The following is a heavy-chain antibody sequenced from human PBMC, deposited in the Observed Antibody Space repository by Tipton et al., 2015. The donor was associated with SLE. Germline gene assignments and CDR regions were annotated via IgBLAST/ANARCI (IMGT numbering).Heavy chain of an antibody. D-gene: IGHD6-19*01. CDR1: GGSFSGYY. CDR3: SSSGYSTGPGAFDF. Sequence: TLSLTCAVYGGSFSGYYWSCIRQPPEKGLEWIGEINHSGSTHYNPSLKSRVTISLDPSKNQFSLKLNSVTAADTAVYYCSSSGYSTGPGAFDFWGQGTLVTVSS. J-gene: IGHJ3*01. CDR2: INHSGST. V-gene: IGHV4-34*01.